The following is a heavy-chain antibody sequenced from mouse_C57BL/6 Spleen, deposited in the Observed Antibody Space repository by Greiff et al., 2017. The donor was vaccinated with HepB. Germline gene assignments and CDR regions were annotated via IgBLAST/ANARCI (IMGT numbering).Heavy chain of an antibody. D-gene: IGHD2-5*01. CDR3: ARMAYYSNYWYFDV. CDR2: NWWDDEK. CDR1: GFSLSTFGMG. J-gene: IGHJ1*03. Sequence: QVTLIESGPGILQPSQTLSLTCSFSGFSLSTFGMGVGWIRQPSGKGLEWLAHNWWDDEKYYNPALKSRLTISKDTSKNQVYLKIANVDTADTATYYCARMAYYSNYWYFDVWGTGTTVTVSS. V-gene: IGHV8-8*01.